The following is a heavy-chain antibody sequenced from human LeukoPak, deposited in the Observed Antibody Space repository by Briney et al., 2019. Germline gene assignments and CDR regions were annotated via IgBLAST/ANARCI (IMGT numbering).Heavy chain of an antibody. CDR2: IYSVGTT. D-gene: IGHD4-23*01. CDR3: ASTGNFGRERV. J-gene: IGHJ4*02. CDR1: GFTVGNNY. Sequence: GGSLRLSCAVSGFTVGNNYMSWVRQAPGKGLEWVSLIYSVGTTSYADSVKGRFTISRDSPKNTLYLQMNSLRVEDTAIYFCASTGNFGRERVWGQGTLVTVSS. V-gene: IGHV3-53*01.